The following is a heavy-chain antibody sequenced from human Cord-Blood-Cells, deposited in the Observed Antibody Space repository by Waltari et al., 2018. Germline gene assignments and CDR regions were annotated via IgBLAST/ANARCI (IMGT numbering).Heavy chain of an antibody. J-gene: IGHJ2*01. CDR2: IYYSGRT. CDR1: GASISSSSYY. CDR3: ARPTTVTTLAGWYFDL. V-gene: IGHV4-39*01. Sequence: QLQLQESGTGLAKPSEALSLTCTVTGASISSSSYYWGWIRQPPGKGLEWIGSIYYSGRTYYNPSLKSRVTISVDTSKNQFSLKLSSVTAADTAVYYCARPTTVTTLAGWYFDLWGRGTLVTVSS. D-gene: IGHD4-17*01.